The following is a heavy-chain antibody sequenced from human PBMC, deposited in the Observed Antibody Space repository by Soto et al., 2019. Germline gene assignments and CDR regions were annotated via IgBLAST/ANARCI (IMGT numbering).Heavy chain of an antibody. D-gene: IGHD3-10*01. CDR1: GASITSGGSY. CDR2: ILYSEKN. V-gene: IGHV4-31*03. CDR3: VRARGTTLRMDV. J-gene: IGHJ6*02. Sequence: SETLSLTCSVSGASITSGGSYWTWIRQHPGKGLEWIGNILYSEKNYYNPSLKSRVTISLDTSKNQFSLKVNSVTAADTAVYYCVRARGTTLRMDVWRQGTTVTFSS.